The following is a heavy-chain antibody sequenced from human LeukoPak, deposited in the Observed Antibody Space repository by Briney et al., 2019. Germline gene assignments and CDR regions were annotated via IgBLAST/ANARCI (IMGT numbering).Heavy chain of an antibody. CDR3: AKLAVEVWFGAIVDY. Sequence: GGSLRLSCAASGFTFSGSAMHWVRQASGKGLEWVGRIKSKANSYATAYAASVKGRFTISRDDSKNTAYLQMNSLRAEDTAVYYCAKLAVEVWFGAIVDYWGQGTLVTVSS. CDR1: GFTFSGSA. CDR2: IKSKANSYAT. D-gene: IGHD3-10*01. V-gene: IGHV3-73*01. J-gene: IGHJ4*02.